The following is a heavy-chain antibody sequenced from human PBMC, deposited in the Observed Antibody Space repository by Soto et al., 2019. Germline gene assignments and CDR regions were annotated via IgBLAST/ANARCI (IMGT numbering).Heavy chain of an antibody. D-gene: IGHD6-13*01. CDR3: ARDVAAGGDY. J-gene: IGHJ4*02. CDR1: RFIFTNHW. V-gene: IGHV3-7*01. CDR2: IKQDGSEK. Sequence: PXXSLRLSCAASRFIFTNHWMSWVRQAPGKGLEWVAXIKQDGSEKNYLHSVKXXFTVSRDXXKNSLYLQMNSLRAEETAVYYCARDVAAGGDYWGQGTLVTV.